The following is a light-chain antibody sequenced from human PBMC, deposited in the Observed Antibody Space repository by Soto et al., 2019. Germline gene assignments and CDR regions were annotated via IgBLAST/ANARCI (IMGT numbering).Light chain of an antibody. CDR2: EVS. CDR1: SSDVGGYDF. J-gene: IGLJ2*01. CDR3: RSYTSRSTVV. Sequence: QSALTQPASVSGSPGQSITISCTGTSSDVGGYDFVSWYQQHPGKAPKLMIYEVSNRPSGVSNRFSGSKSGNTASLTISGLQAEDEAHYYCRSYTSRSTVVFGGGTKVTVL. V-gene: IGLV2-14*01.